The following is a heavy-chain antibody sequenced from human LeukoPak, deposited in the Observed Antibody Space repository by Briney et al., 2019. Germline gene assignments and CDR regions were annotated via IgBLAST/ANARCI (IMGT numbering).Heavy chain of an antibody. V-gene: IGHV4-59*05. J-gene: IGHJ4*02. D-gene: IGHD1-26*01. CDR1: GGSISSYY. CDR2: IYYSGST. CDR3: ARLSSGSYYADFDY. Sequence: KPSETLSLTCTVSGGSISSYYWSWIRQPPGKGLEWIGSIYYSGSTYYNPSLKSRVTISVDTSKNQFSLKLSSVTAADTAVYYCARLSSGSYYADFDYWGQGTLVTVSS.